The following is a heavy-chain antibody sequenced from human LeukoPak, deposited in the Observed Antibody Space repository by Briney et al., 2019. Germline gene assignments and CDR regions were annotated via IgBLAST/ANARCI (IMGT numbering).Heavy chain of an antibody. J-gene: IGHJ4*02. CDR2: ISGSGGST. CDR1: EFTFSNYA. V-gene: IGHV3-23*01. CDR3: AKDLSGYSSSVGFDY. Sequence: GGYLRLSCTASEFTFSNYAMSWVRQAPGKGLEWVSAISGSGGSTYYADSVKGRFTISRDNSKNTLYLQMNSLRAEDTAVYYCAKDLSGYSSSVGFDYWGQGTLVTVSS. D-gene: IGHD6-13*01.